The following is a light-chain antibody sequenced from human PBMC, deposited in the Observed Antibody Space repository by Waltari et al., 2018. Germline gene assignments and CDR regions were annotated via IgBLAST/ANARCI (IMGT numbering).Light chain of an antibody. Sequence: EIVLTQSPGTLSLSPGERATLSCRASQSVSSSYLAWYQQKPGQAPRLLIYGTSTRATGIPDRFSGSGSGTDFTLTISRLEPEDFAVYYCQQYGSSPLWTFGQGTTVEIK. V-gene: IGKV3-20*01. CDR3: QQYGSSPLWT. CDR2: GTS. J-gene: IGKJ1*01. CDR1: QSVSSSY.